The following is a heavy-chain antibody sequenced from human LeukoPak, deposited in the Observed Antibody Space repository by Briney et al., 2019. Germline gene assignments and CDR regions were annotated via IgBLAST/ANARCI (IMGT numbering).Heavy chain of an antibody. CDR1: GGSISSYY. CDR2: IYYSGST. CDR3: ARSSTTTHSSSWYFGFDY. V-gene: IGHV4-59*12. J-gene: IGHJ4*02. D-gene: IGHD6-13*01. Sequence: SETLSLTCTVSGGSISSYYWSWVRQPPGKGLEWIGYIYYSGSTNYNPSLKSRVTISVDTSKNQFSLKLSSVTAADTAVYYCARSSTTTHSSSWYFGFDYWGQGTLVTVSS.